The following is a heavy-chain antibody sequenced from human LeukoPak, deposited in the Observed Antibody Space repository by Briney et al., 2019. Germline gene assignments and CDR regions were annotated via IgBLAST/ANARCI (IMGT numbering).Heavy chain of an antibody. J-gene: IGHJ4*02. CDR1: GFTFSSYA. Sequence: GGSLRLSCAASGFTFSSYAMHWVRQAPGKGLEWVSAISGSASSASYADSVEGRFTISRDNSKNTLYLQMNSLRAEDTAVYYCAKNTAIPYYFDYWGQGTLVTVSS. CDR2: ISGSASSA. V-gene: IGHV3-23*01. CDR3: AKNTAIPYYFDY. D-gene: IGHD5-18*01.